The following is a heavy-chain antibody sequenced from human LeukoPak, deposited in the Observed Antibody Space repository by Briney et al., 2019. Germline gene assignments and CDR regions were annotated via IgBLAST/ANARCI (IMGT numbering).Heavy chain of an antibody. CDR2: INQDGSEK. CDR1: GFSFGSSW. CDR3: SVRLDY. J-gene: IGHJ4*02. Sequence: PGGSLRLSCAASGFSFGSSWMDWVRQAPGKGLEWVANINQDGSEKYYVDSVKGRFTISRDNAKNSLYLQINSVRAEDTAIYYCSVRLDYWGQGTLVTVSS. V-gene: IGHV3-7*01.